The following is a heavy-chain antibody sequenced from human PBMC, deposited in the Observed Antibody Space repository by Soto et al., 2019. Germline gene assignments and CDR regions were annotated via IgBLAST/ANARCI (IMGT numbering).Heavy chain of an antibody. D-gene: IGHD7-27*01. V-gene: IGHV4-31*03. CDR2: IYYGAST. J-gene: IGHJ4*02. CDR3: ARRLGTAGSFES. Sequence: SEALSLTCSVSGGSISSGNYYWSWIRQHPGKGLEWIGYIYYGASTYYNPSLKSRVTISIDTSKNLFSLKLSSVTAADTAMYYCARRLGTAGSFESWGLGTLVTVSS. CDR1: GGSISSGNYY.